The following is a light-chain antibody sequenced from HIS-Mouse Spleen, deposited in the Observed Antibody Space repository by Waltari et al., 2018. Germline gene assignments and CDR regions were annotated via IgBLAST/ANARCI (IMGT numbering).Light chain of an antibody. CDR3: QVWDSSSDHPV. Sequence: SYVLTQPPSVSVAPGKTARITCGGNNIGSKSEHWYQQKPGQAPVLVVYDDSDRPSRIPARFSGSNSGNTATLTISRVEAGDEAGYYCQVWDSSSDHPVFGGGTKLTVL. V-gene: IGLV3-21*03. CDR1: NIGSKS. CDR2: DDS. J-gene: IGLJ2*01.